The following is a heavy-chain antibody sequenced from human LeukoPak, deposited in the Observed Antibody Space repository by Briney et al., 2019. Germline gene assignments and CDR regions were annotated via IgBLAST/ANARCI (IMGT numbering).Heavy chain of an antibody. Sequence: PGGSLRLSCAASGITFSRYWMHWVRQAPGKGLEWVSRINNGGTSTRYADSVKGRFTVSRDNAKNTLFLQMNSLRAEDTAVYYCARYCSGGSCPNDAFDIWGQGTMVTVSS. CDR2: INNGGTST. J-gene: IGHJ3*02. V-gene: IGHV3-74*01. CDR3: ARYCSGGSCPNDAFDI. CDR1: GITFSRYW. D-gene: IGHD2-15*01.